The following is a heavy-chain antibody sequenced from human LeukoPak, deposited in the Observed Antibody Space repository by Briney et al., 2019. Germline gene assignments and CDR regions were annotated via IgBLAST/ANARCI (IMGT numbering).Heavy chain of an antibody. CDR1: GGSISSDY. Sequence: SETLSLTCTVSGGSISSDYWSWIRQPPGKGLEWIGYIYYSGRTYYNPSLKSRITISVDTSKNQFSLKLSSVTAANTAVYYCARGFYSPHYWGQGTLVSASS. V-gene: IGHV4-59*01. D-gene: IGHD4-11*01. CDR2: IYYSGRT. J-gene: IGHJ4*02. CDR3: ARGFYSPHY.